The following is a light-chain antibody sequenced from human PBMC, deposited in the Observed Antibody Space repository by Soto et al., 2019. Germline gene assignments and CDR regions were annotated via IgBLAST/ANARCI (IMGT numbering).Light chain of an antibody. V-gene: IGLV2-14*01. CDR2: EVS. CDR3: SSYTITNTYV. J-gene: IGLJ1*01. Sequence: QSVLTQPASVSGSPGQSITISCTGTSSDVGGYNYISWYQQHPGKAPKFIIYEVSNRPSGISNRFSGSKSGNTASLTISGLQAEDEADYYCSSYTITNTYVFGSGTKLTVL. CDR1: SSDVGGYNY.